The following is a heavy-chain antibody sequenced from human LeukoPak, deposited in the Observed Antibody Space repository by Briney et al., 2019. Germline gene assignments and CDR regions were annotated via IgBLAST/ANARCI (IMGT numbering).Heavy chain of an antibody. CDR3: AKGQVDTAMVNYYYYYMDV. Sequence: GRSLRLSCAASGFTFSSYGMHWVRQAPGKGLEWVAVISYDGSNKYYADSVKGRFTISRDNSKNTLYLQMNSLRAEDTAVYYCAKGQVDTAMVNYYYYYMDVWGKGTTVTVSS. V-gene: IGHV3-30*18. J-gene: IGHJ6*03. CDR1: GFTFSSYG. D-gene: IGHD5-18*01. CDR2: ISYDGSNK.